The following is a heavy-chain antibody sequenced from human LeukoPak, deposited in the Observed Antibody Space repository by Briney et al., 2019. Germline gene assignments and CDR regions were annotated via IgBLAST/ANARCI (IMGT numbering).Heavy chain of an antibody. J-gene: IGHJ4*02. D-gene: IGHD3-10*01. Sequence: GGSLRLSCAASGFTFSSYAMSWVRQAPGKGLEWVSSISGSGGSTYYADSVKGRFTISRDNSKNTLYLQMNSLRAEDTAVYYCAKAGQPLSQFDYWGQGTLVTVSS. CDR3: AKAGQPLSQFDY. CDR2: ISGSGGST. V-gene: IGHV3-23*01. CDR1: GFTFSSYA.